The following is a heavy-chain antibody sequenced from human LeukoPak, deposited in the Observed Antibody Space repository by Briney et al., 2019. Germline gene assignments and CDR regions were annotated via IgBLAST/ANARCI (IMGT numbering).Heavy chain of an antibody. V-gene: IGHV4-61*01. CDR3: ARGDV. CDR1: GGSVSSGSYY. Sequence: SETLSLTCTVSGGSVSSGSYYWSWIRQPPGKGLEWIGYIYYSGSTNYNPSLKSRVTISVDTSKNQFSLKLSSVTAADTAVYYCARGDVWGQGTTVTVSS. J-gene: IGHJ6*02. CDR2: IYYSGST.